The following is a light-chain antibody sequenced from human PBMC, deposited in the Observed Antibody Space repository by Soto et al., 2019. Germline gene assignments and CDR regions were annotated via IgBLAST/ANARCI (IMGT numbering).Light chain of an antibody. V-gene: IGKV3-20*01. CDR2: GAS. Sequence: EIVLTQSPGTLSLSPGGRATLSCRASQSVSSNYLAWYQQKPGQAPRLLIYGASSRASGIPDRFSGSWSGTDFTLTISRLEPEDFALYYCQKYGSSPINFGQGTRLEIK. J-gene: IGKJ5*01. CDR3: QKYGSSPIN. CDR1: QSVSSNY.